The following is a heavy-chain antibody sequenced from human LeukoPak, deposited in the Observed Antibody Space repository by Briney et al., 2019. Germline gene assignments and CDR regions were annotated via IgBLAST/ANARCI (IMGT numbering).Heavy chain of an antibody. CDR1: GYSFTSYW. D-gene: IGHD3-22*01. J-gene: IGHJ4*02. Sequence: GESLKISCKGSGYSFTSYWIGWVRQMPGKGLEWMGIIYPGDSDTRYSPSFQGQVTISADKSISTAYLQWSSLKASDTAMYYCARSGCYYDSSGYYPLDYWGQGTLVTVSS. CDR3: ARSGCYYDSSGYYPLDY. CDR2: IYPGDSDT. V-gene: IGHV5-51*01.